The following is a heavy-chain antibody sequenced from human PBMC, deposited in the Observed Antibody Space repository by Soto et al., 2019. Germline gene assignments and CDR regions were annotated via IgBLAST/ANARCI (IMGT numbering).Heavy chain of an antibody. CDR2: INGYNGNT. J-gene: IGHJ4*02. CDR3: ARGDSPVQFDY. V-gene: IGHV1-18*01. D-gene: IGHD4-4*01. CDR1: GYTFINYG. Sequence: QVQLVQSGAEMRKPGASVKVSCKTSGYTFINYGISWVRQAPGQGLAWMGWINGYNGNTNYAQNFQGRVAMTTDTSPSTVYMELRTLRSDDTAVYYCARGDSPVQFDYWGQGTLVTVSS.